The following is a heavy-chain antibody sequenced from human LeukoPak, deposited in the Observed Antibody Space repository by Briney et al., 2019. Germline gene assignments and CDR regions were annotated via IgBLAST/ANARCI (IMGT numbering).Heavy chain of an antibody. CDR1: GFNFDRYA. D-gene: IGHD4-23*01. Sequence: GGSLRLSCAAFGFNFDRYAMHWVRQAPGKGLEWVSGITWNSGIIDYVDSVEGRFTISRDNARNSLYPQMNSLRPEDTAFYYCTKDTTAELRWGDFGHSGQGTLVTVSS. V-gene: IGHV3-9*01. CDR2: ITWNSGII. J-gene: IGHJ4*02. CDR3: TKDTTAELRWGDFGH.